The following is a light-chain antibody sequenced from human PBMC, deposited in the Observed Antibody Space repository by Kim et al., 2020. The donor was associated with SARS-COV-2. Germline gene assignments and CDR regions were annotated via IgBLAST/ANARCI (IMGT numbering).Light chain of an antibody. V-gene: IGKV3-20*01. CDR3: QQYGSSPWT. CDR2: AAS. Sequence: FPGERATLSCRAIQSVSSSYLAWYQQKPGQAPRLLIYAASTWATGIPDRFSGSGSGTDFTLTISRLEPEDFAVYYCQQYGSSPWTFGQGTKVDIK. CDR1: QSVSSSY. J-gene: IGKJ1*01.